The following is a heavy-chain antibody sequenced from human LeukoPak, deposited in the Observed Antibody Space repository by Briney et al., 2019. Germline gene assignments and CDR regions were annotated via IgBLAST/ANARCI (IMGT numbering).Heavy chain of an antibody. D-gene: IGHD1-26*01. CDR1: GFSLSSSGVG. CDR2: IYWDDDK. CDR3: AHRRGTYYFQY. J-gene: IGHJ4*02. Sequence: SGPTLVKPTQTLTLTCTFSGFSLSSSGVGLGWIRQPPGKALEWLALIYWDDDKRHSPSLKSRLTITKDTSKNQVVLTMTNMDPVDTATYYCAHRRGTYYFQYWGQGTLVTVSS. V-gene: IGHV2-5*02.